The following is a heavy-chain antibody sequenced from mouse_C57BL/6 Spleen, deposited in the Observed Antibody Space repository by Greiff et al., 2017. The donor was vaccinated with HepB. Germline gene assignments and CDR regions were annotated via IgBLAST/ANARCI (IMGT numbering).Heavy chain of an antibody. D-gene: IGHD2-4*01. Sequence: QVQLQQSGPELVKPGASVKISCKASGYAFSSSWMNWVKQRPGKGLEWIGRIYPGDGDTNYNGKFKGKATLTADKSSSTAYMQLSSLTSEDSAVYFCARGYYDLAWFAYWGQGTLVTVSA. CDR2: IYPGDGDT. CDR1: GYAFSSSW. CDR3: ARGYYDLAWFAY. J-gene: IGHJ3*01. V-gene: IGHV1-82*01.